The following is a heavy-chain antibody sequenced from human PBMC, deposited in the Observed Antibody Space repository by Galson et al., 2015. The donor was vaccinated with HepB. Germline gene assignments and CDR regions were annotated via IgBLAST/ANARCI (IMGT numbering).Heavy chain of an antibody. Sequence: SLRLSCAASGFTFSSYAMSWVRQAPGKGLEWVSAISGSGGSTYYADSVKGRFTISRDNSKNTLYLQMYSLSAEDTAVYYCAKDVGDSSGYYDYWGQGTLVTVSS. V-gene: IGHV3-23*01. J-gene: IGHJ4*02. CDR1: GFTFSSYA. D-gene: IGHD3-22*01. CDR3: AKDVGDSSGYYDY. CDR2: ISGSGGST.